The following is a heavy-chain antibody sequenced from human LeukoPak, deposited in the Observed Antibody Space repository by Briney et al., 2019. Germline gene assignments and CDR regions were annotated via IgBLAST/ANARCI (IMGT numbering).Heavy chain of an antibody. CDR1: GGSISGSSYY. D-gene: IGHD4-17*01. Sequence: PSETLSLTCTVSGGSISGSSYYWGWIRQPPGKGLEWIGSIYYRGTTYYNPSLKSRVTISVDTSKNQLSLKLSSVTAADTAVYYCARGATTVTTGIDYWGQGTLVTVSS. CDR2: IYYRGTT. J-gene: IGHJ4*02. V-gene: IGHV4-39*07. CDR3: ARGATTVTTGIDY.